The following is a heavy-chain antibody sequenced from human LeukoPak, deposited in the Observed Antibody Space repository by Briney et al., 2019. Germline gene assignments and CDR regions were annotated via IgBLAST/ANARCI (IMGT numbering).Heavy chain of an antibody. Sequence: GASVKVSCKASGYTFTSYGISWVRQAPGQGLEWMGWISAYNGNTNYAQKLQGRVTMTTDTSTSTAYMELSSLRSEDTAVYYCATYSSGWSNSIDYWGQGTLVTVSS. V-gene: IGHV1-18*01. CDR3: ATYSSGWSNSIDY. CDR1: GYTFTSYG. D-gene: IGHD6-19*01. J-gene: IGHJ4*02. CDR2: ISAYNGNT.